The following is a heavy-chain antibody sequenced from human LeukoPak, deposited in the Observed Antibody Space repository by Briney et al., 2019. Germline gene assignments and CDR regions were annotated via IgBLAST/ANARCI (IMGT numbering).Heavy chain of an antibody. CDR3: ATRVVYYYYGMDV. Sequence: GASVKVSCKASGYTFTNYYMLWVRQAPGQGLEWMGIINPTGGSTSYAQKFQGRVTMTEDTSTDTAYMELSSLRSEDTAVYYCATRVVYYYYGMDVWGQGTTVTVSS. CDR2: INPTGGST. J-gene: IGHJ6*02. V-gene: IGHV1-46*01. D-gene: IGHD1-7*01. CDR1: GYTFTNYY.